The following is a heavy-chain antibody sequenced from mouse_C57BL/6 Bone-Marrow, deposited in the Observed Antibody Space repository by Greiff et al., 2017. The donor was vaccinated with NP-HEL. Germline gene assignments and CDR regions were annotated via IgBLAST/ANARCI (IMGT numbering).Heavy chain of an antibody. CDR1: GYTFTNYW. J-gene: IGHJ3*01. D-gene: IGHD1-1*02. CDR3: ACGRWFAY. Sequence: QVQLKESGAELVRPGTSVKMSCKASGYTFTNYWIGWAKQRPGHGLEWIGDIYPGGGYTTYNEKFKGKATLPADKSSSTASMQFSSLTSEDAAIYYCACGRWFAYWGQGTLVTDSA. V-gene: IGHV1-63*01. CDR2: IYPGGGYT.